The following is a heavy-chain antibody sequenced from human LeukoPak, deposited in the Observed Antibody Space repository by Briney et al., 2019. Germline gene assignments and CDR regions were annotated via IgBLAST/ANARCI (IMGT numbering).Heavy chain of an antibody. Sequence: GGSLRLSCAASGFTFSTYNMDWVRQAPGKELEWVSLISGSAGSTYYADSVKGRFTISRDNSKNTLYLQMNSLRAEDTAVYYCAKRTRIGDFDYWGQGTLVTVSS. CDR3: AKRTRIGDFDY. CDR1: GFTFSTYN. V-gene: IGHV3-23*01. CDR2: ISGSAGST. D-gene: IGHD2/OR15-2a*01. J-gene: IGHJ4*02.